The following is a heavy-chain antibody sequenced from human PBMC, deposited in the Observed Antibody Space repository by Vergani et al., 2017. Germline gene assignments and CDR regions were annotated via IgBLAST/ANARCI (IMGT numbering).Heavy chain of an antibody. CDR2: IIPIFGTA. CDR3: ARSSGGGQLGQNYYYYYYMDG. CDR1: GGTFSSYA. D-gene: IGHD6-6*01. V-gene: IGHV1-69*01. J-gene: IGHJ6*03. Sequence: QVQLVQSGAEVKKPGSSVKVSCKASGGTFSSYAISWVRQAPGQGLEWMGGIIPIFGTANYAQKFQGRVSTTADESTSTAYMELSSLRSEDTAVYYCARSSGGGQLGQNYYYYYYMDGWGKXP.